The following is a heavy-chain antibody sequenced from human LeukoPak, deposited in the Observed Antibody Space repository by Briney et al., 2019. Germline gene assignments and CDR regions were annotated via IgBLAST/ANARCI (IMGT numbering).Heavy chain of an antibody. CDR2: IYSGGST. D-gene: IGHD3-9*01. Sequence: GGSLRLSCAASGFTLSSNYMSWVRQAPGKGLEWVSVIYSGGSTYYTESVMGGFTISRDNAKNSLYLQMNSLRAEDTAVYYCARDGAVLRYFVWLPPVGNFDYWGQGALVTVSS. V-gene: IGHV3-53*01. CDR1: GFTLSSNY. CDR3: ARDGAVLRYFVWLPPVGNFDY. J-gene: IGHJ4*02.